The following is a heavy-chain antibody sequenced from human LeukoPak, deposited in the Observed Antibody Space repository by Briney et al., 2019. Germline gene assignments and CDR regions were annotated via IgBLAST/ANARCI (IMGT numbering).Heavy chain of an antibody. D-gene: IGHD2-2*01. CDR1: GFTFSGSA. CDR3: TRWDCTTTGCYPFDY. J-gene: IGHJ4*02. V-gene: IGHV3-73*01. CDR2: IRDKANSYAT. Sequence: GGSLRLSCAASGFTFSGSAIHWVRRASGKGLEWVGRIRDKANSYATAYIASVKGRFTISRDVSKNTAYLQMSSLKTEDTAVYYCTRWDCTTTGCYPFDYWGQGTLVTVSS.